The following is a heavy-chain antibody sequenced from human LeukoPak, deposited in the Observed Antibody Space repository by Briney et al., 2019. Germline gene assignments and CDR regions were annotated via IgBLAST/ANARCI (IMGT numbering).Heavy chain of an antibody. CDR1: GYTFTTYG. D-gene: IGHD3-22*01. V-gene: IGHV1-18*01. CDR2: ISAYNGNT. Sequence: GGPVKVSCKASGYTFTTYGTTWVRQAPGQGLEWVGWISAYNGNTNYAQKVHGRVTMTTDTSTSTAYMELRSLRSDDTAMYYCARGGWGSSGYPNWFDPWGQGTLVTVSS. J-gene: IGHJ5*02. CDR3: ARGGWGSSGYPNWFDP.